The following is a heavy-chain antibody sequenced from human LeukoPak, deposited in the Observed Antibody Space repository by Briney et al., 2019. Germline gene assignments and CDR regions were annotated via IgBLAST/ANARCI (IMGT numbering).Heavy chain of an antibody. V-gene: IGHV3-48*03. CDR3: ARGGSGSIYNWFDP. CDR2: ISSSGSTI. Sequence: PGRSLRLSCAASGFTFSSYAMHWVRQAPGKGLEWVSYISSSGSTIYYADSVKGRFTISRDNAKNSLYLQMNSLRAEDTAVYYCARGGSGSIYNWFDPWGQGALVTVSS. J-gene: IGHJ5*02. D-gene: IGHD3-10*01. CDR1: GFTFSSYA.